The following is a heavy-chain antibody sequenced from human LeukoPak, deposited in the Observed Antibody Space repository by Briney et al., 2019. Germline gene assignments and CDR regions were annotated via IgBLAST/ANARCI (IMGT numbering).Heavy chain of an antibody. CDR2: MNPNSGNT. V-gene: IGHV1-8*03. CDR1: GYTFTNYD. D-gene: IGHD3-3*01. CDR3: ARGTRLASFEWTSYYFDY. J-gene: IGHJ4*02. Sequence: ASVKVSCKASGYTFTNYDINWVRQATGQGLEWMGWMNPNSGNTGYAQKFQGRVTITRNTSISTAYMELSSLRSEDTAVYYCARGTRLASFEWTSYYFDYWGQGTLVTVSS.